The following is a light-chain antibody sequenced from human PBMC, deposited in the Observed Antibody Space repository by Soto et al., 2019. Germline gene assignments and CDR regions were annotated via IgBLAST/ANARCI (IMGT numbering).Light chain of an antibody. Sequence: QSALTQPASVSGSPGQSITISCTGTSSDVGGYNYVSWYQQHPGKAPKLMIFEVSNRPSGVPDRISGSKSGNTASLTISGLQAEDEADYYCCSYAGSYTLVFGGGTKLTVL. CDR1: SSDVGGYNY. CDR3: CSYAGSYTLV. CDR2: EVS. V-gene: IGLV2-11*01. J-gene: IGLJ2*01.